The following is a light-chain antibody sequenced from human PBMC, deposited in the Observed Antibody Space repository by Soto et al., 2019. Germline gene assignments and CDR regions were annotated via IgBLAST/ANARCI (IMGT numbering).Light chain of an antibody. CDR3: QQYNSYSQT. CDR2: KAS. Sequence: DIQIIQSPSTRSACVGDRVTIAGRASQRISTWLAWYQQEPGKAPKLLIHKASSLQSGVPSRFSGSGSGTDFTLTIRSLHPDDFATYYCQQYNSYSQTLGQGTKV. V-gene: IGKV1-5*03. CDR1: QRISTW. J-gene: IGKJ1*01.